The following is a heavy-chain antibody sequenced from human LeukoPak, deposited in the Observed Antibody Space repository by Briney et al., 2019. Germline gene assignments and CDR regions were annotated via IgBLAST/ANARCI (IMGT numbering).Heavy chain of an antibody. CDR2: INPNSGGT. CDR1: VYTFPGYY. D-gene: IGHD6-19*01. J-gene: IGHJ3*02. Sequence: ASVKVSCKACVYTFPGYYMQWVRQAPGRGVEGMGWINPNSGGTNYAQKFQGSVTMTRDTSISTAYMKLSRLRPDDTAVYYCAIVSGSRPWLVLYAFDIWGQGTMVTVSS. V-gene: IGHV1-2*02. CDR3: AIVSGSRPWLVLYAFDI.